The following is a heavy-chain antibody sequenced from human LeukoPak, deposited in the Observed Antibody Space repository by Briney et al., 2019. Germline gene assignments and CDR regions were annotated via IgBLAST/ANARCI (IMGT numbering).Heavy chain of an antibody. J-gene: IGHJ4*02. Sequence: PGRSLRLSCAASGFTFSNYGMHWVRQAPGKGLEWVAVISYDGSNKYYADSVKGRFTISSDNSKNTLYPQMNSLRAEDTAVYYCAKDWSMVRGVLDYWGQGTLVTVSS. CDR1: GFTFSNYG. V-gene: IGHV3-30*18. CDR3: AKDWSMVRGVLDY. D-gene: IGHD3-10*01. CDR2: ISYDGSNK.